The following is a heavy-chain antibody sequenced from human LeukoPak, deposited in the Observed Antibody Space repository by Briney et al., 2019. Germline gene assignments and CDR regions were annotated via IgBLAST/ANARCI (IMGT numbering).Heavy chain of an antibody. Sequence: PGGSLRLSCAASEFTFSAYWMHWVRQAPGKGLVWVSRIRGDGSMTNYADSVKGRFTISRDNAKNTLYLQMNSLRAEDTAVYYCARDSSSGYELDFDYWGQGTLVTVSS. V-gene: IGHV3-74*01. CDR2: IRGDGSMT. CDR3: ARDSSSGYELDFDY. J-gene: IGHJ4*02. D-gene: IGHD5-12*01. CDR1: EFTFSAYW.